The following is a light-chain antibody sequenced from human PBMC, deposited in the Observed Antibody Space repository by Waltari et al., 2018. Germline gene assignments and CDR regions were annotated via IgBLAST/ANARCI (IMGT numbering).Light chain of an antibody. Sequence: QLVLTQSPSASASLGASVKLTCTLSSGHSSNVIAWLQQRPEKGPRYLMKVNSDGSHNKGDEIPDRFSGSSSGAERYLTISSLQSEDEGDYYCQTGGHGTWVFGGGPKLTVL. CDR1: SGHSSNV. J-gene: IGLJ3*02. CDR2: VNSDGSH. V-gene: IGLV4-69*01. CDR3: QTGGHGTWV.